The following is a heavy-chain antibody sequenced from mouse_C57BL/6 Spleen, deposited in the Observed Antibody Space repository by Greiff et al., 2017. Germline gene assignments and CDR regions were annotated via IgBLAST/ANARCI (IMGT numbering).Heavy chain of an antibody. D-gene: IGHD3-2*02. V-gene: IGHV5-4*01. J-gene: IGHJ3*01. CDR2: ISDGGSYT. CDR1: GFTFSSYA. CDR3: ARSDSSAPIAY. Sequence: VHLVESGGGLVKPGGSLKLSCAASGFTFSSYAMSWVRQTPEKRLEWVATISDGGSYTYYPDNVKGRFTISRDNAKNNLYLQMSHLKSEDTAMYYCARSDSSAPIAYWGQGTLVTVSA.